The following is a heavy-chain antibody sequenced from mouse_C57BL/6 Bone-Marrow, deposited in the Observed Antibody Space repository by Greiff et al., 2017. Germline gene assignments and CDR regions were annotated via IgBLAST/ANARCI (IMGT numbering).Heavy chain of an antibody. CDR3: ARVSLLYPFAY. Sequence: EVKLVESGGGLVKPGGSLKLSCAASGFTFSSYAMSWVRQTPEKRLEWVATISDGGSYTYYPDNVKGRFTISRDNVKNNLYLQMSHLKSEDTAMYNCARVSLLYPFAYRGQKGLVTVS. V-gene: IGHV5-4*03. D-gene: IGHD2-1*01. J-gene: IGHJ3*01. CDR1: GFTFSSYA. CDR2: ISDGGSYT.